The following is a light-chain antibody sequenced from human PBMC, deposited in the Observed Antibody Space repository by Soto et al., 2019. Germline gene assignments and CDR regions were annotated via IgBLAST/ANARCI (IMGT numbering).Light chain of an antibody. V-gene: IGKV3-20*01. Sequence: DIVLTQSPCTLSVSPGERVTLSCRASQSVSSSYLAWYQQKAGQAHRLLIYGASNRATGIPDRFSGSGSGKDFPLTISRLEPEDSAVYYCQQYGSSGTFGQGTKVDIK. CDR1: QSVSSSY. CDR3: QQYGSSGT. CDR2: GAS. J-gene: IGKJ1*01.